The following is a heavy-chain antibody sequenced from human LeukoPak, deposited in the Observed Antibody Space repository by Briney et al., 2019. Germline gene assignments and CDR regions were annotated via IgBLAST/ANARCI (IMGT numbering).Heavy chain of an antibody. J-gene: IGHJ4*02. CDR1: GFTFSSHW. Sequence: PGGSPRLSCAASGFTFSSHWMHWVRQAPGKGLVWVSRINSDGSSTSYADSVKGRFTISRDNAKNTLYLQMNSLRAEDTAVYYCARGGGYSYGYLNYWGQGTLVTVSS. CDR2: INSDGSST. D-gene: IGHD5-18*01. V-gene: IGHV3-74*01. CDR3: ARGGGYSYGYLNY.